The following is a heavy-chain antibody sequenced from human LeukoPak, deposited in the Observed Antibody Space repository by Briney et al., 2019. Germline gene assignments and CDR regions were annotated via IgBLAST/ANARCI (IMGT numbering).Heavy chain of an antibody. Sequence: SETLSLTCTVSGGSISSYYWSWIRQPAGKGLEWIGRIYTSGSTNYNPSLKSRVTISVDTSKNQFSLKLSSVTAADTAVYYCARGPLDYYDSSGSPRFAYYYYYMDVWGKGTTVTVSS. J-gene: IGHJ6*03. CDR3: ARGPLDYYDSSGSPRFAYYYYYMDV. D-gene: IGHD3-22*01. V-gene: IGHV4-4*07. CDR1: GGSISSYY. CDR2: IYTSGST.